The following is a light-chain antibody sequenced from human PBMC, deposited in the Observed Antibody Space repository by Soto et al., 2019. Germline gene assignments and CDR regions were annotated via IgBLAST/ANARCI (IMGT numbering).Light chain of an antibody. J-gene: IGLJ2*01. Sequence: SYELTQPPSVSVSPGQTARITCSGDALPKQYVYWHQQKPGQAPVVVIYKDSQRPSGITERFSGSSSGTIVTLTISGVQAEDEAVYYCQSADTSDTYRGLFGGGTKLTVL. V-gene: IGLV3-25*03. CDR2: KDS. CDR3: QSADTSDTYRGL. CDR1: ALPKQY.